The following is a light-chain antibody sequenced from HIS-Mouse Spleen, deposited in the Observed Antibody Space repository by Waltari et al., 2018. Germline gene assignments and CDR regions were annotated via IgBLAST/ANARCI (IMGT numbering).Light chain of an antibody. CDR1: QSVSSN. J-gene: IGKJ4*01. V-gene: IGKV3-15*01. Sequence: EIVMTQSPATLSVSPGERATLSCRASQSVSSNLAWYQQKPGQAPRLLIYGASRATGIPARFGGSGSGTEFTLTISSLQSEDFAVYYCQQYNNWPLTFGGGTKVEIK. CDR3: QQYNNWPLT. CDR2: GAS.